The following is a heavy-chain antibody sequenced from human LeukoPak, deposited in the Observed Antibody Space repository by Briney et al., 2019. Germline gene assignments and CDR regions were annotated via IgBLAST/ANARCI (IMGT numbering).Heavy chain of an antibody. Sequence: ASVKVSCKASGYTFTSYGISWVRQAPGQGLEWMGWFSAYNGNTNYAQKLQGRVTMTTDTSTSKAYMELRSLRSDDTAVYYCARLNSWMATINVYFDYWGQGTLVTVSS. D-gene: IGHD5-24*01. J-gene: IGHJ4*02. CDR2: FSAYNGNT. CDR1: GYTFTSYG. CDR3: ARLNSWMATINVYFDY. V-gene: IGHV1-18*01.